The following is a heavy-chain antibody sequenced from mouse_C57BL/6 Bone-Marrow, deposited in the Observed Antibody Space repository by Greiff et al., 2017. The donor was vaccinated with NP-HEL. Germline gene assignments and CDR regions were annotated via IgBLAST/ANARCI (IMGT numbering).Heavy chain of an antibody. CDR3: ARIGVTRYWYFDV. CDR1: GYTFTDYY. CDR2: INPNNGGT. Sequence: EVQLQQSGPELVKPGASVKISCKASGYTFTDYYMNWVKQSHGKSLEWIGAINPNNGGTSYNQKFKGKATLTVDKSSSTAYMELRSLTSEDSAVYYCARIGVTRYWYFDVWGTGTTVTVSS. J-gene: IGHJ1*03. D-gene: IGHD2-2*01. V-gene: IGHV1-26*01.